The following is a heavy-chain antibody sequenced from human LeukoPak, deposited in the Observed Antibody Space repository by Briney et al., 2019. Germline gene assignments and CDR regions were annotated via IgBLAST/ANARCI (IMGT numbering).Heavy chain of an antibody. CDR3: ARLGYSSSWFNYYYYYMDV. D-gene: IGHD6-13*01. J-gene: IGHJ6*03. Sequence: SETLSLTCTVSGGSISSYYWSWIRQPAGKGLEWIGRIYTSGSTNYNPSLKSRVTISVDTSKNQFSLKLSSVTAADTAVYYCARLGYSSSWFNYYYYYMDVWGKGTTVTVSS. CDR1: GGSISSYY. V-gene: IGHV4-4*07. CDR2: IYTSGST.